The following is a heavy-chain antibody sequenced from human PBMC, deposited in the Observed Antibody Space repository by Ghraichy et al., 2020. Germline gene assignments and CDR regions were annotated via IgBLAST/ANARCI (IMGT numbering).Heavy chain of an antibody. Sequence: SETLSLTCTVSGGSISSYYWSWIRQPPGKGLEWIGYIYYSGSTNYNPSLKSRVTISVDTSKNQFSLKLSSVTAADTAVYYCARGGYSYGYYFDYWGQGTLVTVSS. CDR2: IYYSGST. CDR3: ARGGYSYGYYFDY. J-gene: IGHJ4*02. D-gene: IGHD5-18*01. CDR1: GGSISSYY. V-gene: IGHV4-59*01.